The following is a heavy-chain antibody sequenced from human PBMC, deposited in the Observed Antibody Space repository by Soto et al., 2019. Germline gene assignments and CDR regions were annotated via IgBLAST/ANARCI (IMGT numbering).Heavy chain of an antibody. CDR1: GYTFTSYY. J-gene: IGHJ3*02. V-gene: IGHV1-46*01. CDR2: INPSGGST. Sequence: ASVKVSCKASGYTFTSYYMHWVRRAPGKGLEWMGIINPSGGSTSYAQKFQGRVTMTRDTSTSTVYMELSSLRSEDTAVYYCARGYYYDSSGYYPGAFDIWGQGTMVTVSS. CDR3: ARGYYYDSSGYYPGAFDI. D-gene: IGHD3-22*01.